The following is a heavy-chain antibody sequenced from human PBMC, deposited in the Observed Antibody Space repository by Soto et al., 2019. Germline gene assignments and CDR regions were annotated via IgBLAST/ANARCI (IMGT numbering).Heavy chain of an antibody. CDR1: GGSISSTNW. D-gene: IGHD2-15*01. CDR3: ATLPPRIVVVVLPIPS. CDR2: IYHTGST. J-gene: IGHJ4*02. Sequence: QVQLQQSGPRLARPSGTLSLTCVVSGGSISSTNWWTWVRQTPGKGLEWIGEIYHTGSTKYNPSLXKXVXIXXDKSNNQFSLNLKSVTAADTAVYYCATLPPRIVVVVLPIPSWGQGTLVTVSS. V-gene: IGHV4-4*02.